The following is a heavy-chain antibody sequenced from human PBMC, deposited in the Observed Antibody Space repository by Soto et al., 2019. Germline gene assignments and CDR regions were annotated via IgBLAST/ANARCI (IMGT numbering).Heavy chain of an antibody. CDR2: IYATGTT. CDR3: VRDGTKTLRDWFDP. D-gene: IGHD1-1*01. CDR1: GASISGFY. J-gene: IGHJ5*02. V-gene: IGHV4-4*07. Sequence: SETLSLTCTVSGASISGFYWSWIRKSAGKGLEWIGRIYATGTTDYNPSLKSRVMMSVDTSKKQFSLKLKSVTAADTAVYYCVRDGTKTLRDWFDPWGQGISVTVSS.